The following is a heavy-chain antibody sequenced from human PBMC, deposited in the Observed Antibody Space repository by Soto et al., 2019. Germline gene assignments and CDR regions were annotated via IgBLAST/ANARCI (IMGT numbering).Heavy chain of an antibody. V-gene: IGHV1-24*01. J-gene: IGHJ4*02. Sequence: QVQLAQSGAEVKRPGASVRVSCKVSGNSLDELAMHWVRQVPGEGLEWLGGFDPEDGETIYAHKFQGRVTMTDDSSADTAYIDLSSLRSEDTAIYYCVGINRLVFAAETMIVRSFDYWGQGTLVTVSS. D-gene: IGHD3-22*01. CDR3: VGINRLVFAAETMIVRSFDY. CDR2: FDPEDGET. CDR1: GNSLDELA.